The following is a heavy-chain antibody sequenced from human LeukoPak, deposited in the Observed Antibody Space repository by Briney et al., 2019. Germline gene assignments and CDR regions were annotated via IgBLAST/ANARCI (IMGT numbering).Heavy chain of an antibody. J-gene: IGHJ3*02. CDR2: IWYDGSNK. CDR3: ARLPHSYGSGTYWGGAFDI. CDR1: GFTFSSYG. Sequence: PGGSLRLSCAASGFTFSSYGMHWVRQAPGKGLEWEAVIWYDGSNKYYADSVKGRFTISRDNSKNTLYLQMNSLRAGDTAVYYCARLPHSYGSGTYWGGAFDIWGQGTTVTVSS. D-gene: IGHD3-10*01. V-gene: IGHV3-33*01.